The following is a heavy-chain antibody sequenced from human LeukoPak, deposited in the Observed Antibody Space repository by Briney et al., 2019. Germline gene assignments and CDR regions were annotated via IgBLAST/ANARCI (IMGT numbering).Heavy chain of an antibody. CDR2: IYYSGST. CDR1: GGSISSSSYY. J-gene: IGHJ2*01. Sequence: PSETLSLTCTVSGGSISSSSYYWGWIRQPPEKGLEWIGSIYYSGSTYYNPSLKSRVTISVDTSENQFSLKVSSVTAADTAVYYCAGRKSSGYDLWGRGTLVTVSS. D-gene: IGHD3-22*01. CDR3: AGRKSSGYDL. V-gene: IGHV4-39*01.